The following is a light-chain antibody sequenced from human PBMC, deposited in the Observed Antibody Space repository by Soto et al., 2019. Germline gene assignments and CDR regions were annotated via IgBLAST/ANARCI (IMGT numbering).Light chain of an antibody. CDR2: EVV. V-gene: IGLV2-8*01. Sequence: HSALTQPPSASGSPGQSVTISCTGTKIDIGVYDFVSWYQHHPGKAPRLIIYEVVQRPSGVPDRFSGSKSGNTASLTVSGLQAADEADYFCKSYAGSNTYVFGSGTKV. CDR3: KSYAGSNTYV. CDR1: KIDIGVYDF. J-gene: IGLJ1*01.